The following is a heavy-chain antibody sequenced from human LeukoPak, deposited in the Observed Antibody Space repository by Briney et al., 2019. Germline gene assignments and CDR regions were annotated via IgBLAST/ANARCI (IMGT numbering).Heavy chain of an antibody. J-gene: IGHJ4*02. V-gene: IGHV3-30*02. CDR3: AAEEGYVTNSGNYKGVDY. Sequence: GGSLRLSCAASGFTFSSYGMHWVRQAPGKGLEWVAFIRSEGSNKYYADSVKGRFTISRDNSKNTLYLQMNSLRAEDTAVYYCAAEEGYVTNSGNYKGVDYWGEGTLVTVSS. CDR1: GFTFSSYG. D-gene: IGHD1-26*01. CDR2: IRSEGSNK.